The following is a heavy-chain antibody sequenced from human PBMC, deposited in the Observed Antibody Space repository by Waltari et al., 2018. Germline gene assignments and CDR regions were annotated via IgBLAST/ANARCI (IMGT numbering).Heavy chain of an antibody. Sequence: QVQLVQSGAEVKKPGASVNVSCKASGYIFTNYYVHWVRQAPGQGLEWMGIINPRGGITRNAQKFQVRGTMTRDTPTSTVHMEMSSLRSEDTAVYYCAGAGAVRGRYYFDYWGQGSLVTVSS. D-gene: IGHD3-10*01. CDR3: AGAGAVRGRYYFDY. J-gene: IGHJ4*02. V-gene: IGHV1-46*01. CDR1: GYIFTNYY. CDR2: INPRGGIT.